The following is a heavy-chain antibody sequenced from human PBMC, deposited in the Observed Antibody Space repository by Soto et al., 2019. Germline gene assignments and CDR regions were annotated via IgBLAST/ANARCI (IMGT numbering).Heavy chain of an antibody. V-gene: IGHV4-61*01. CDR3: ARRAVSQYYYYGMDV. CDR2: IYYSGST. J-gene: IGHJ6*02. D-gene: IGHD4-17*01. Sequence: QVQLQESGPGLVKPSETLSLTCTVSGGSVSSGSYYWSWIRQPPGKGLEWIGYIYYSGSTNYNPSRKSRVTISVATSKNHFSRKLSSVTAADTAMYYCARRAVSQYYYYGMDVWGQGTTVTVSS. CDR1: GGSVSSGSYY.